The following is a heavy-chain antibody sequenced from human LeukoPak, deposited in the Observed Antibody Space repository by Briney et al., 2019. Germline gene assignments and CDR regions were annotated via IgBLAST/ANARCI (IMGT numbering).Heavy chain of an antibody. CDR1: GFTFSGYT. Sequence: GGSLRLSCAASGFTFSGYTMSWVRQAPGKGLEWVSGISHSGGTTDYADSVKGRFTISGDNSRNTLYVQMNSLRVEDTAIYYCATLGGGDGYWGQGTLVTVSS. CDR2: ISHSGGTT. D-gene: IGHD3-16*01. V-gene: IGHV3-23*01. CDR3: ATLGGGDGY. J-gene: IGHJ4*02.